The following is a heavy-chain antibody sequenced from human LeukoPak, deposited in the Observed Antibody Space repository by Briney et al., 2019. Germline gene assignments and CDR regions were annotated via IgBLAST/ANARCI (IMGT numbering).Heavy chain of an antibody. CDR3: AKGRGTTVTAAANY. CDR2: MGGSGGGT. CDR1: GFSFSSYA. V-gene: IGHV3-23*01. J-gene: IGHJ4*02. D-gene: IGHD4-17*01. Sequence: QPGGSLRLSCAASGFSFSSYAMSLVRQAPGKGLEWVTGMGGSGGGTHYADSVKGRFTISRDNSKHTLYLQMNSLRAEDTAVYYCAKGRGTTVTAAANYWGQGTLVTVSS.